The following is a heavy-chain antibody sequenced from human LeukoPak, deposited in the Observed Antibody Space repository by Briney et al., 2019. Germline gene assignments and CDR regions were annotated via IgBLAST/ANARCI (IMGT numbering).Heavy chain of an antibody. D-gene: IGHD3-3*01. CDR1: GFTFSSYG. Sequence: GRSLRLSCAASGFTFSSYGMHWVRQAPGKGLEWVAVISYDGSNKYYADSVKGRFTISRDNSKNTLYLQMNSLRAEDTAVYYCAKVPQTYYDFWSGSIGYYYYGMDVWGQGTTVTVSS. CDR3: AKVPQTYYDFWSGSIGYYYYGMDV. J-gene: IGHJ6*02. CDR2: ISYDGSNK. V-gene: IGHV3-30*18.